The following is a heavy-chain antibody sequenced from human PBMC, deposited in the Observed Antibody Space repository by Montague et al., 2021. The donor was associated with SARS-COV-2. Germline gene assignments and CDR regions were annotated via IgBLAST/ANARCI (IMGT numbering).Heavy chain of an antibody. D-gene: IGHD3-22*01. Sequence: SETLSLTCTVSGGSISSYYWSWIRQPPGKGLEWIGYIYYRGSTNYNPSLTRRVTISVDTSKNQFSLKLSSVTAADTAVYYCARQRGSWLLTYYYYFGMDVWGQGTTVTVSS. J-gene: IGHJ6*02. CDR3: ARQRGSWLLTYYYYFGMDV. CDR1: GGSISSYY. CDR2: IYYRGST. V-gene: IGHV4-59*01.